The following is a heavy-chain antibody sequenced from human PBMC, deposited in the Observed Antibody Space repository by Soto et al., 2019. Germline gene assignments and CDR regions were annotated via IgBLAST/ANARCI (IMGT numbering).Heavy chain of an antibody. CDR3: ASAVLLWFGGHNWFDP. J-gene: IGHJ5*02. D-gene: IGHD3-10*01. Sequence: QVQLQQWGAGLLKPSETLSLTCAVYGGSFSGYYWSWIRQPPGKGLEWIGEINHSGSTNYNPSLKSRVTISVDTSKNQFSLNLSSVTAADTAVYYCASAVLLWFGGHNWFDPWGQGTLVTVSS. CDR1: GGSFSGYY. CDR2: INHSGST. V-gene: IGHV4-34*01.